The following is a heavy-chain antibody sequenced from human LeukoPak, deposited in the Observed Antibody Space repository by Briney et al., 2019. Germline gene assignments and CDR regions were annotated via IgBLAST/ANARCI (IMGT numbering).Heavy chain of an antibody. J-gene: IGHJ4*02. D-gene: IGHD4-17*01. V-gene: IGHV4-39*07. CDR1: GGSISSSSYY. CDR2: IYYSGST. CDR3: ARSAPHYGDYVYY. Sequence: SETLSLTCTVSGGSISSSSYYWGWIRQPPGKGLEWIGSIYYSGSTYYNPSLKSRVTISVDTSKNQFSLKLSSVTAADTAVYYCARSAPHYGDYVYYWGQGTLVTVSS.